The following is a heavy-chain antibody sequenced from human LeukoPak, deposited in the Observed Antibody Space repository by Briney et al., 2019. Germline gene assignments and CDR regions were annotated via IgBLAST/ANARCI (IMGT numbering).Heavy chain of an antibody. V-gene: IGHV5-51*01. J-gene: IGHJ4*02. CDR2: IYPGDSDT. CDR3: ASKTPEYSGSYYGFDY. D-gene: IGHD1-26*01. CDR1: GYSFTSYW. Sequence: GESLKISCKGSGYSFTSYWIGWVRQMPGKGLEWMGIIYPGDSDTRYSPSFQGQVTISADKSISTAYLQWSSLKASDTAMYYCASKTPEYSGSYYGFDYWGQGTLVTVSS.